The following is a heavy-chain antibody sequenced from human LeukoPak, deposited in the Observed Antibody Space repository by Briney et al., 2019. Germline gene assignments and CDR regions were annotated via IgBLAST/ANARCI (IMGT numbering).Heavy chain of an antibody. D-gene: IGHD2-21*02. CDR2: ISYDGSNK. Sequence: GRSLRLSCAASGFTFSSYAMHWFRQAPGKGLEWVAVISYDGSNKYYADSVKGRFTISRDNSKNTLYLQMNSLRAEDTAVYYCARDLVPVVVTAIPDYWGQGTLVTVSS. CDR1: GFTFSSYA. V-gene: IGHV3-30-3*01. CDR3: ARDLVPVVVTAIPDY. J-gene: IGHJ4*02.